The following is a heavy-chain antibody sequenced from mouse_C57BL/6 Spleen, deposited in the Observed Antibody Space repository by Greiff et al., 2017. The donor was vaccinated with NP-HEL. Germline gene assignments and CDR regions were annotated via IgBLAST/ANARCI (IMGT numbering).Heavy chain of an antibody. D-gene: IGHD2-14*01. CDR1: GFTFSSYA. V-gene: IGHV5-9-1*02. CDR2: ISSGGDYI. Sequence: DVMLVESGEGLVKPGGSLKLSCAASGFTFSSYAMSWVRQTPEKRLEWVAYISSGGDYIYYADTVKGRFTISRDNARNTLYLQMSSLKSEDTAMYYCTRDPEYDGPCAYWGQGTLVTVSA. J-gene: IGHJ3*01. CDR3: TRDPEYDGPCAY.